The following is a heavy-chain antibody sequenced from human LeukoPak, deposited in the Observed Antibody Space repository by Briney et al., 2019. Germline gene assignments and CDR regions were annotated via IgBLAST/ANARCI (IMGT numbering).Heavy chain of an antibody. CDR3: AKGATTASFDY. CDR1: GFTFSSYG. Sequence: GSLRLSCAASGFTFSSYGMHWVRQAPGKGLEWVAVISYDGSNKYYADSVKGRFTISGDDSKNTLYLQMNSLRAEDTAVYYCAKGATTASFDYWGQGTLVTVSS. CDR2: ISYDGSNK. J-gene: IGHJ4*02. D-gene: IGHD5-12*01. V-gene: IGHV3-30*18.